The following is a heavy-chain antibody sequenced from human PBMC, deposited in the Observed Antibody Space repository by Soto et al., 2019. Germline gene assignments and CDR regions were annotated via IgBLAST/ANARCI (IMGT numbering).Heavy chain of an antibody. CDR1: GFTFSSYS. Sequence: EVQLVESGGGLVKPGGSLRLSCAASGFTFSSYSMNWVRQAPGKGLEWVSSISSSSSTIYYADSVKGRFTISRDNAKNSLYLQMNSLRDEDTAVYYCASPKRSTYDYYYYGMDVWGQGTTVTVSS. J-gene: IGHJ6*02. D-gene: IGHD2-2*01. CDR3: ASPKRSTYDYYYYGMDV. V-gene: IGHV3-21*01. CDR2: ISSSSSTI.